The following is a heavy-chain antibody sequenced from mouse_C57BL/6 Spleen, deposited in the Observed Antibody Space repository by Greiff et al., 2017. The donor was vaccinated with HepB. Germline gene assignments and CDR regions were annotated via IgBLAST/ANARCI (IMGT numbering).Heavy chain of an antibody. D-gene: IGHD2-2*01. CDR2: ISNGGGST. J-gene: IGHJ4*01. CDR3: ARREVTTSAMDY. V-gene: IGHV5-12*01. CDR1: GFTFSDYY. Sequence: EVKLQESGGGLVQPGGSLKLSCAASGFTFSDYYMYWVRQTPEKRLEWVAYISNGGGSTYYPDTVKGRFTISRDNAKNPLYLQMSRLKSEDTAMYYCARREVTTSAMDYWGQGTSVTVSS.